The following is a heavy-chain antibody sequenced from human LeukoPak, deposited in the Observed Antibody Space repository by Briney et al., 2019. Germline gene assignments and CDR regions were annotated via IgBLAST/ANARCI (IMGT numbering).Heavy chain of an antibody. CDR1: GVTFSNYA. CDR3: ARDRSGSGVVGTFDI. J-gene: IGHJ3*02. V-gene: IGHV3-23*01. Sequence: GGSLRLSCAASGVTFSNYAMTWVRQAPGKGLEWVSSISASGGHTYYTDSVRGRFTVSRDNSKKTLYLQMNSLRAEDTAAYYCARDRSGSGVVGTFDIWGQGSMVTVSS. D-gene: IGHD1-26*01. CDR2: ISASGGHT.